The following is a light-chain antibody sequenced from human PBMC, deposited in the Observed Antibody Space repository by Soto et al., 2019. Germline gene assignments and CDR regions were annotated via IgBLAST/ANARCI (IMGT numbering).Light chain of an antibody. J-gene: IGLJ1*01. CDR1: SSNIGSNA. CDR2: DND. Sequence: QSVLTQPPSASGTPGQRVTISCSGRSSNIGSNAVHWYQQLPGMAPRLLIHDNDQRPSGVPDRFSGYKSGTSASLAISGLQSEDEADYYCEAWDDTPYGNVFGTGTKVTVL. V-gene: IGLV1-44*01. CDR3: EAWDDTPYGNV.